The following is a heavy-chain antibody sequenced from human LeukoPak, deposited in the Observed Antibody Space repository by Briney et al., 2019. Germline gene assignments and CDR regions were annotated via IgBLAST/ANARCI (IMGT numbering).Heavy chain of an antibody. CDR2: IYTSGST. CDR3: ARVGVTMVREVYYYYMDV. V-gene: IGHV4-4*07. Sequence: SETLSLTCTVSGGSISSYYWSWIRQPAGKGLEWIGRIYTSGSTNYNPSLKSPVTMSVDTSKNQFSLKLSSVTAADTAVYYCARVGVTMVREVYYYYMDVWGKGTTVTISS. CDR1: GGSISSYY. J-gene: IGHJ6*03. D-gene: IGHD3-10*01.